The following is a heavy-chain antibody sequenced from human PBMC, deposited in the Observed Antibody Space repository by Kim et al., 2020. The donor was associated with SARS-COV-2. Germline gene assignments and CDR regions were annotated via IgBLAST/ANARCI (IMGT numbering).Heavy chain of an antibody. Sequence: GGSLRLSCAASGFTFSNYGFHWVRQAPGKGLEWVAVIWYDGSNKYYADSVKGRFTISRDNSKNTLYLQMNSLRVEDTAVYYCAAPYGDFARSYWYFDLWGRGTLVTVSS. V-gene: IGHV3-33*01. CDR2: IWYDGSNK. CDR1: GFTFSNYG. J-gene: IGHJ2*01. CDR3: AAPYGDFARSYWYFDL. D-gene: IGHD4-17*01.